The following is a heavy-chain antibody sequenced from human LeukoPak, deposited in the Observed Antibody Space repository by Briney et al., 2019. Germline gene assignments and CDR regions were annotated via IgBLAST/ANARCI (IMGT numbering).Heavy chain of an antibody. J-gene: IGHJ6*04. CDR3: STSPSWGV. D-gene: IGHD3-16*01. CDR1: GFTVGKSC. Sequence: ESLSLACAAWGFTVGKSCMSWVSQAAGKGLELVSAIYSGGTTHYADPVKGGFTISRDNSKNTLYLQMNSLRVDDTAVYYCSTSPSWGVWGKGTTVTVSS. V-gene: IGHV3-53*01. CDR2: IYSGGTT.